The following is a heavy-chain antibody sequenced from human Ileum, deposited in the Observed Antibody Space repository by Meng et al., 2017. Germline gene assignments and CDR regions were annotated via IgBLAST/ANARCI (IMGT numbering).Heavy chain of an antibody. CDR2: SNHTGST. CDR1: GGSFSGYH. V-gene: IGHV4-34*01. J-gene: IGHJ5*01. Sequence: VLLPPSGAVLLTPAVSLPCTCAVYGGSFSGYHGSGIRQPRGKGLDWIGKSNHTGSTNYNPSLKTPVTISVDTSRNQFSPKLSSVTAADTAVYYCARGGPWFDSWGQGTLVTVSS. CDR3: ARGGPWFDS.